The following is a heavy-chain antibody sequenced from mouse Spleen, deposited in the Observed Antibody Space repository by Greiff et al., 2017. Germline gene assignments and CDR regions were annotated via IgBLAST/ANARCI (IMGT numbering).Heavy chain of an antibody. V-gene: IGHV3-6*01. Sequence: EVQLVESGPGLVKPSQSLSLTCSVTGYSITSGYYWNWIRQFPGNKLEWMGYISYDGSNNYNPSLKNRISITRDTSKNQFFLKLNSVTTEDTATYYCAREEGLGRFAYWGQGTLVTVSA. CDR3: AREEGLGRFAY. D-gene: IGHD4-1*01. CDR2: ISYDGSN. CDR1: GYSITSGYY. J-gene: IGHJ3*01.